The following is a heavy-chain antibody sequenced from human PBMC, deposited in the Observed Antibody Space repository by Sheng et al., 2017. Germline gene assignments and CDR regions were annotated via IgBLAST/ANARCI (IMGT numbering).Heavy chain of an antibody. CDR3: AREGWGEMAAYFDY. J-gene: IGHJ4*02. CDR2: ISYDGSNK. V-gene: IGHV3-30-3*01. CDR1: GFTFSSYA. D-gene: IGHD3-16*01. Sequence: QVQLVESGGGVVQPGRSLRLSCAASGFTFSSYAMHWVRQAPGKGLEWVAVISYDGSNKYYADSVKGRFTISRDNSKNTLYLQMNSLRAEDTAVYYCAREGWGEMAAYFDYWGQGTLVTVSS.